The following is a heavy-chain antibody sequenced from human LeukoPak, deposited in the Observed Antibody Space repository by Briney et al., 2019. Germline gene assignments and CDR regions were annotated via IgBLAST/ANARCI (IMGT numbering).Heavy chain of an antibody. D-gene: IGHD6-19*01. CDR1: GFSLSDYW. V-gene: IGHV3-7*01. CDR2: IKQDGSEK. CDR3: VGGTGWLSLT. Sequence: GGSLRLSCAASGFSLSDYWMNWVRQTPGKGPEWLANIKQDGSEKNYVESVNGRFIISRDNAKNSGYLQMNSLRAEDTAVYYCVGGTGWLSLTWGQGTLVTVSS. J-gene: IGHJ5*01.